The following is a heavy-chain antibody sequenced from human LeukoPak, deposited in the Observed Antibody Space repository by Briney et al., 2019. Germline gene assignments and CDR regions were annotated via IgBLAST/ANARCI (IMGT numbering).Heavy chain of an antibody. CDR3: ARDPSYYYFDY. CDR1: GFTFSSYA. CDR2: ISYDGSNK. V-gene: IGHV3-30-3*01. J-gene: IGHJ4*02. D-gene: IGHD1-26*01. Sequence: GGSLRLSCAASGFTFSSYAMHWVRQAPGKGLEWVAVISYDGSNKYYADSVKGRFTISRDNSKNTLYLQMDSLRAEDTAVYYCARDPSYYYFDYWGQGTLVTVSS.